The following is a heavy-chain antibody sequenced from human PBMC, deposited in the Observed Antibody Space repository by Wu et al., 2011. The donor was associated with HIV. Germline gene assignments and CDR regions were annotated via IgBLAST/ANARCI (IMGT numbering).Heavy chain of an antibody. J-gene: IGHJ3*02. V-gene: IGHV1-69*02. D-gene: IGHD2-2*01. Sequence: KPNYGQKFQGRITITADKSTNTAYMELTSLKASDIAVYYCARLLGSYGAYAAFDIWGEGTRVTVSS. CDR2: KP. CDR3: ARLLGSYGAYAAFDI.